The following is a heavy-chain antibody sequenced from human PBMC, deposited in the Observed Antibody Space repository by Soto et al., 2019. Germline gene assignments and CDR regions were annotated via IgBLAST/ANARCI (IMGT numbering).Heavy chain of an antibody. CDR1: GFTFSSYG. D-gene: IGHD5-12*01. CDR2: IWYDGSNK. Sequence: QVQLVESGGGVVQPGRSLRLSCAASGFTFSSYGMHWVRQAPGKGLEWVAVIWYDGSNKYYADSVKGRFTISRENSKNTLYLQMNSLRAEDTAVYYCARDHLDVEMATSFDYWGQGTLVTVSS. J-gene: IGHJ4*02. V-gene: IGHV3-33*01. CDR3: ARDHLDVEMATSFDY.